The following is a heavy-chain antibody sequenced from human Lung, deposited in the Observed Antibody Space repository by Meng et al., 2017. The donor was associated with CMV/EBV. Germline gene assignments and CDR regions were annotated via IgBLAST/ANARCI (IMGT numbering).Heavy chain of an antibody. CDR1: GGTFSSYA. CDR3: ARGALLEWLWGWGYYYGMDV. D-gene: IGHD3-3*01. V-gene: IGHV1-69*05. J-gene: IGHJ6*02. CDR2: IIPIFGTA. Sequence: SVKVSXKASGGTFSSYAISWVRQAPGQGLEWMGGIIPIFGTANYAQKFQGRVTITTDESTSTAYMELSSLRSEDTAVYYCARGALLEWLWGWGYYYGMDVWGQGXTVTVSS.